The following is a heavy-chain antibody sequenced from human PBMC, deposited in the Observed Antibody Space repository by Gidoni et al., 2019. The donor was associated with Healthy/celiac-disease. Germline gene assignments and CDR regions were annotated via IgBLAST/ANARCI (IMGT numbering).Heavy chain of an antibody. Sequence: QVQLVQYGAEGQKPGATVKVSCTACGDTFTSYDINWVRQAPGQGLEGMGWMNPNSGTTGSAQKFQVRVALTRNTSISTAYMELSSLRSEDTAVYSCARVGFMGDAFDIWGQGTMVTVSS. V-gene: IGHV1-8*01. CDR3: ARVGFMGDAFDI. CDR1: GDTFTSYD. D-gene: IGHD3-10*01. CDR2: MNPNSGTT. J-gene: IGHJ3*02.